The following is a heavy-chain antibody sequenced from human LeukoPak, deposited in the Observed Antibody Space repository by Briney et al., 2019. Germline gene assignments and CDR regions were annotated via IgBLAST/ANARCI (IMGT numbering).Heavy chain of an antibody. CDR1: GFTFSNYW. D-gene: IGHD7-27*01. Sequence: GGSLRLSCAASGFTFSNYWMYWVRQAPGKGLVWISNIHTDGTTTYADSVKGRFTISRDNAKNSLYLQMNSLRAEDTAVYYCARDFDWGSGLWGQGTLVTVSS. CDR2: IHTDGTT. CDR3: ARDFDWGSGL. V-gene: IGHV3-74*01. J-gene: IGHJ4*02.